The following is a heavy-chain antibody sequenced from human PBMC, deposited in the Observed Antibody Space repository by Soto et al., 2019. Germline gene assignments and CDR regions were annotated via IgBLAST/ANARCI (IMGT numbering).Heavy chain of an antibody. Sequence: ASVKVSCNASGYTFTSYGIHWVRQAPGQRLEWMGWINAANGDTKYSPKFQGRVTITRGTSASTAYMELSSLRSEDTAVYYCVRRHVSATGIDWFDPWGQGTLVTVSS. V-gene: IGHV1-3*01. CDR2: INAANGDT. J-gene: IGHJ5*02. CDR1: GYTFTSYG. D-gene: IGHD6-13*01. CDR3: VRRHVSATGIDWFDP.